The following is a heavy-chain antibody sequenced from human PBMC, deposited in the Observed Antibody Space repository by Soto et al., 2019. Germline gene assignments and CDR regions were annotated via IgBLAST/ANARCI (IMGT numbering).Heavy chain of an antibody. CDR1: GYTFTSYY. Sequence: ASVKVSCKASGYTFTSYYMHWVRQAPGQGLEWMGIINPSGGSTSYAQKFQGRVTMTRDTSTSAVYMELSSLRSEDTAVYYCARDPDYGDQIYAFDIWGQGTMVTVSS. CDR2: INPSGGST. D-gene: IGHD4-17*01. CDR3: ARDPDYGDQIYAFDI. J-gene: IGHJ3*02. V-gene: IGHV1-46*01.